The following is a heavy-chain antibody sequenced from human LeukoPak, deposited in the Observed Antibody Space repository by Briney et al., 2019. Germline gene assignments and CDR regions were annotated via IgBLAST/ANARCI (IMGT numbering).Heavy chain of an antibody. V-gene: IGHV5-51*01. CDR2: IYPGDSDT. J-gene: IGHJ2*01. Sequence: GESLKISCKGSGYSFTSYWIGWVRQMPGKGLEWMGVIYPGDSDTRYSPSFHGQVTISVDKSISTAYLQWSSLKASDTAMYYCASTSRAGDWYFDLWGRGTLVTVSS. CDR3: ASTSRAGDWYFDL. D-gene: IGHD6-13*01. CDR1: GYSFTSYW.